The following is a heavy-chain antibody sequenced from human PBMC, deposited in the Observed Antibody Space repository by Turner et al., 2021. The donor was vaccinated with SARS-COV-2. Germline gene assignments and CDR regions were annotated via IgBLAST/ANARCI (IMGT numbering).Heavy chain of an antibody. CDR2: MFYTGTT. J-gene: IGHJ6*02. CDR1: GGSITTSSYY. CDR3: ARHSSGWYYYAMVV. V-gene: IGHV4-39*01. D-gene: IGHD6-19*01. Sequence: QVQLQESGPGLAKPSETLALSCSVSGGSITTSSYYWGWIRQSPGKGLEWIGSMFYTGTTYYNPSLKGRVTIVADKSKNSFSLTMTSVTAADTAVYYCARHSSGWYYYAMVVWGQGTTVTVSS.